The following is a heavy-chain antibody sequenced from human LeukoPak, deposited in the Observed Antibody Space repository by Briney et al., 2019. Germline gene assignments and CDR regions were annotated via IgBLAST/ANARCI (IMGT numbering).Heavy chain of an antibody. Sequence: SVKVSCRASGGTFSSYAISWVRQAPGQGLEWMGRIIPILGIANYAQKFQGRVTITADKSTSTAYMELSSLRSEDTAVYCCARDLHSGSYVFDYWGQGTLVTVSS. D-gene: IGHD1-26*01. J-gene: IGHJ4*02. CDR3: ARDLHSGSYVFDY. V-gene: IGHV1-69*04. CDR2: IIPILGIA. CDR1: GGTFSSYA.